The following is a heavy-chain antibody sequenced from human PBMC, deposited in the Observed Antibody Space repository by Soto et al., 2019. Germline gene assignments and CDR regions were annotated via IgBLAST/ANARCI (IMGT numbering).Heavy chain of an antibody. CDR3: ASGSVEQLYYYYYGMDV. CDR2: IIPIFGTA. D-gene: IGHD6-19*01. CDR1: GGTFSSYA. V-gene: IGHV1-69*13. Sequence: SVKVSCKASGGTFSSYAISWVRQAPGQGLEWMGGIIPIFGTANYAQKFQGRVTITADESTSTAYMELSSLRSEDTAVYYCASGSVEQLYYYYYGMDVWGQGTTVTVSS. J-gene: IGHJ6*02.